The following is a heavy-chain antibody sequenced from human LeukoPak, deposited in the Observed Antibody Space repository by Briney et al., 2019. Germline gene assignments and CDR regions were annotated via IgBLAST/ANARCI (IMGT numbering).Heavy chain of an antibody. CDR1: GDSITSNY. CDR3: ARRVCSGGTCYCDY. D-gene: IGHD2-15*01. CDR2: IHYSGGA. Sequence: SETLSLTCTVSGDSITSNYWSWIRQPPGKGLEWIGYIHYSGGAHYNPSLESRVIMSADTSKNQFSLKLSSVTAADTAVYYCARRVCSGGTCYCDYWGQGTLVTVSS. J-gene: IGHJ4*02. V-gene: IGHV4-59*08.